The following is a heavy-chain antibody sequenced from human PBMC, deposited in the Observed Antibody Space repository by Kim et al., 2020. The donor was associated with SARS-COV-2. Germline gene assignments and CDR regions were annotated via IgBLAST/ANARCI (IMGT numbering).Heavy chain of an antibody. CDR2: ISTSGGTT. J-gene: IGHJ4*02. V-gene: IGHV3-23*01. D-gene: IGHD2-15*01. CDR1: GFTFSNYA. Sequence: GGSLRLSCAASGFTFSNYAMSWVRQAPAKGLEWVSGISTSGGTTYYADSVRGRFTISRDNSKNTLYLQMNSLRADDTAGYYCAKASGGHSFDYWGQGTLV. CDR3: AKASGGHSFDY.